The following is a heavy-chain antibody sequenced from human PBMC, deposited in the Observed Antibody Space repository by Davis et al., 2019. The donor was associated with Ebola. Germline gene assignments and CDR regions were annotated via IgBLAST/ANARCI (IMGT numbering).Heavy chain of an antibody. Sequence: GGSLRLSCAASGFTFSSYAMSWVRQAPGKGLEWVSAISGSGGSTYYADSVKGRFTISRDNSKNTLYLQMNSLRVEDTAVYYCARPSSGSYRPFDSWGQGTLVTVSS. V-gene: IGHV3-23*01. CDR1: GFTFSSYA. CDR3: ARPSSGSYRPFDS. J-gene: IGHJ5*01. CDR2: ISGSGGST. D-gene: IGHD3-22*01.